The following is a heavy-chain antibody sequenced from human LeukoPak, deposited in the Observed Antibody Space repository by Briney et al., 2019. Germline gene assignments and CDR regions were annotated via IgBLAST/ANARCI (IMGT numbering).Heavy chain of an antibody. CDR1: GFTVSSNY. V-gene: IGHV3-53*01. CDR2: IYSGGST. D-gene: IGHD4-17*01. J-gene: IGHJ4*02. Sequence: PGGSLRLSCAASGFTVSSNYMSWVRQAPGKGLEWVSIIYSGGSTFYADSVKGRFTISRDNSKNTLYLQMNSLRAEDTAVYYCTRHWDYGDNGIDYWGQGTLVTVSS. CDR3: TRHWDYGDNGIDY.